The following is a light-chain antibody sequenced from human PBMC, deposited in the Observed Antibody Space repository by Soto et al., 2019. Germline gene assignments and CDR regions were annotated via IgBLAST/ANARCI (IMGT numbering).Light chain of an antibody. CDR1: QSVSSSY. J-gene: IGKJ5*01. Sequence: TVLTQSPSTLSLSPGERGTLSCRASQSVSSSYLAWYQQKPGQAPRLLIYGAASRATGMPDRFSGSGSGTDFTLTISRLEPEDFAVYYCQQHATPLSITFGQGTRLEIK. V-gene: IGKV3-20*01. CDR3: QQHATPLSIT. CDR2: GAA.